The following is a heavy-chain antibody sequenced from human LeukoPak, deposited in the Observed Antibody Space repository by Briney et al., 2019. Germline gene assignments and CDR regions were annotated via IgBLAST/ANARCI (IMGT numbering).Heavy chain of an antibody. J-gene: IGHJ4*02. Sequence: SETLSLTCTVSGGSISGYYWSWIRQPPGKGLEWIGYIYYSGSTNYNPSLKSRVTISVDTSKNQFSLKLSSVTAADTAVYYCARDRSYSSSWSSFNYWGQGTLVTVSS. CDR1: GGSISGYY. D-gene: IGHD6-13*01. CDR3: ARDRSYSSSWSSFNY. V-gene: IGHV4-59*01. CDR2: IYYSGST.